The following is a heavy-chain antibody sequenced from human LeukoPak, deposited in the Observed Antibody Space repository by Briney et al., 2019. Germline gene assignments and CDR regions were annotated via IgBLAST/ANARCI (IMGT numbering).Heavy chain of an antibody. CDR1: GFTFSSYA. CDR2: ISGASGGST. V-gene: IGHV3-23*01. D-gene: IGHD6-13*01. Sequence: GGSLRLSCAASGFTFSSYAMTWVRQAPGKGLEWVSIISGASGGSTYYADSVKGRFTISRDNSKNTLYLQMNSLRAEDTALYYCARGGSSSWYPNFDYWGQGTLVSVSS. J-gene: IGHJ4*02. CDR3: ARGGSSSWYPNFDY.